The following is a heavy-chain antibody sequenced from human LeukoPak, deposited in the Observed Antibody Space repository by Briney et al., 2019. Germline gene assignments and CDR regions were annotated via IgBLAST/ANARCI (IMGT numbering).Heavy chain of an antibody. Sequence: GGSLRLSCAASGFTFSSYSMNWVRQAPGKGLEWVSSISSSSSYIYYADSVKGRFTISRDNAKNSLYLQMNSLRAEDTAVYYCARSGGYCSSTSCYERYYYYYMDVWGKGTMVTVSS. CDR3: ARSGGYCSSTSCYERYYYYYMDV. CDR2: ISSSSSYI. J-gene: IGHJ6*03. D-gene: IGHD2-2*01. V-gene: IGHV3-21*01. CDR1: GFTFSSYS.